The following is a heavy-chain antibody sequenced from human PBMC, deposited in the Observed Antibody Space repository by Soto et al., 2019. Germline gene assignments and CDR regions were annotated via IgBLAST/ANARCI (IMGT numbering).Heavy chain of an antibody. Sequence: EVQLVESGGGLVQPGGSLRLSCVGSDFTFSTYTMNWVRQAPGKGLEWVSYISSTGLTIFYADSMKGRFTISRDNAKNSVYLQMRGLTAEDTAVYYCARESERVTGYFGMDVWGQGTTVTVSS. CDR2: ISSTGLTI. V-gene: IGHV3-48*04. D-gene: IGHD3-10*01. J-gene: IGHJ6*02. CDR1: DFTFSTYT. CDR3: ARESERVTGYFGMDV.